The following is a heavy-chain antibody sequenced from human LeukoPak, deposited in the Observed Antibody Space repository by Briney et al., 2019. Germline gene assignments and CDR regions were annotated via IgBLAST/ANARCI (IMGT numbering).Heavy chain of an antibody. V-gene: IGHV3-21*01. Sequence: GGSLRLSCAASGFTFSSYSMNWVRQAPGKGLEWVSSISSSSSYIYYADSVKGRFTISRDNAKNSLYLQMNSLRAEDTAVYHRARGTGGSSSSGKVYWGQGTLVTVSS. CDR1: GFTFSSYS. CDR3: ARGTGGSSSSGKVY. D-gene: IGHD6-6*01. J-gene: IGHJ4*02. CDR2: ISSSSSYI.